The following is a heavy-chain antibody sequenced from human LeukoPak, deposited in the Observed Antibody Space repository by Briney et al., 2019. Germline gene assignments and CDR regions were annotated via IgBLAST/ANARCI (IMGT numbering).Heavy chain of an antibody. V-gene: IGHV4-59*01. CDR1: GGSISSYF. Sequence: SETLSLTCTVSGGSISSYFWSWIRQPPGKGLEWIGCIHYSGNTNHNPSLKSRVTISVDTSKNHFSLKLSSVTAADTAVYYCARGSGYSGYDRAAEYFQHWGQGTLVTVSS. J-gene: IGHJ1*01. CDR3: ARGSGYSGYDRAAEYFQH. D-gene: IGHD5-12*01. CDR2: IHYSGNT.